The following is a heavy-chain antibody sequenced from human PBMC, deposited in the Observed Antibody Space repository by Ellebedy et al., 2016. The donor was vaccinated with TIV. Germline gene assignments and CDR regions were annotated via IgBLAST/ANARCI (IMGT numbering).Heavy chain of an antibody. CDR1: GFTFDDYA. J-gene: IGHJ4*02. Sequence: SLKISCAASGFTFDDYAMHWVRQAPGKGLEWVSGISWDSGHINYADSVKGRFTISRDNARESLTLQMDSLRVEDTAVYYCARSVEYYFDSWGQGALVTVSS. CDR2: ISWDSGHI. D-gene: IGHD2-15*01. V-gene: IGHV3-9*01. CDR3: ARSVEYYFDS.